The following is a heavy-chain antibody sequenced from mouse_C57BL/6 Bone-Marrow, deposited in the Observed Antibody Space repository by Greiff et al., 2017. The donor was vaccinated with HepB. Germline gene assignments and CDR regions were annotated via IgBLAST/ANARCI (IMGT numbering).Heavy chain of an antibody. J-gene: IGHJ2*01. CDR2: IYPRSGNT. V-gene: IGHV1-81*01. D-gene: IGHD1-1*01. CDR3: ARYYYGSSPYYFDY. CDR1: GYTFTSYG. Sequence: QVQLQQSGAELARPGASVKLSCKASGYTFTSYGISWVKQSTGQGLEWIGEIYPRSGNTYYNEKFKGKATLTADKSSSTAYMELRSLTSEDSAVYFCARYYYGSSPYYFDYWGQGTTLTVSS.